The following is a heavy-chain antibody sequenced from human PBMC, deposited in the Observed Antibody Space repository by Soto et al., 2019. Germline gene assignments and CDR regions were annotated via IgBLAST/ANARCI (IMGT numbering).Heavy chain of an antibody. J-gene: IGHJ4*02. CDR2: INHSGST. D-gene: IGHD2-2*01. Sequence: QVQLQQWGAGLLKPSETLSLTCAVYGGSFSGYYWSWIRQPPGKGLGWIGEINHSGSTNYNPSLKSRVTISVDTSKNQFSLKLSSVTAADTAVYYCARTKSSTSCYLRYWGQGTLVTVSS. CDR3: ARTKSSTSCYLRY. CDR1: GGSFSGYY. V-gene: IGHV4-34*01.